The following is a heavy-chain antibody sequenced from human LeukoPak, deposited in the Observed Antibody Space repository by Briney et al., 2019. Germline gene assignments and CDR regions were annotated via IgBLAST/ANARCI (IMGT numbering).Heavy chain of an antibody. CDR2: XXXXGSNK. V-gene: IGHV3-30*02. Sequence: PGGSLRLSCAASGFTFSSYGMHWVRQAPGKGXXXXXXXXXXGSNKYYADSVKGRFTISRDNSKNTLYLQMNSLRAEDTAMYYCAKDRGEYCSGGSCYPNFDYWGQGTLVTVSS. CDR3: AKDRGEYCSGGSCYPNFDY. J-gene: IGHJ4*02. D-gene: IGHD2-15*01. CDR1: GFTFSSYG.